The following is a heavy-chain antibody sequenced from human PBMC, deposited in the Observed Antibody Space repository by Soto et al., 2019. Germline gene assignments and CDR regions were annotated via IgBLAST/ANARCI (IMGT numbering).Heavy chain of an antibody. CDR2: ISAYNGNT. D-gene: IGHD6-19*01. Sequence: ASVKVSCKASGYTFTSYGISWVRQAPGQGLEWMGWISAYNGNTNYAQKLQGRVTMTTDTSTSTAYMELRSLRSDDTAVYYCARDRGEQWRPGYLYTVLDWFDPWGQGTLVTVSS. J-gene: IGHJ5*02. CDR1: GYTFTSYG. V-gene: IGHV1-18*01. CDR3: ARDRGEQWRPGYLYTVLDWFDP.